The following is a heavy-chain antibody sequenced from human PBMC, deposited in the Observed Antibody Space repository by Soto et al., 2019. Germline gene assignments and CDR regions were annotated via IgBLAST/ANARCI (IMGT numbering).Heavy chain of an antibody. D-gene: IGHD2-15*01. J-gene: IGHJ5*02. Sequence: GGSLRLSCAASGFTFSSYSMNWFRQAPGKGLEWVSYISSSSTTKYYADSVKGRFTISRDNAKNSLYLQMNSLRAEDTAVYYCARDGCSGSNCLNWFDPWGQGTLVTVS. V-gene: IGHV3-48*01. CDR2: ISSSSTTK. CDR1: GFTFSSYS. CDR3: ARDGCSGSNCLNWFDP.